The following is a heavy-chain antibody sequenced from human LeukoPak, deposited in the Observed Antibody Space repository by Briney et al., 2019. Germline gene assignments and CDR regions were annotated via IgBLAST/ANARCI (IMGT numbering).Heavy chain of an antibody. Sequence: SETPSLTCTVSGGSISSSSYYWGWIRQPPGKGLEWIGSIYYSGSAYYNPSLKSRVTISVDTSKNQFSLKLSSVTAADTAVYYCARIDSSSWYGDYYYGMDVWGQGTTVTVSS. CDR2: IYYSGSA. D-gene: IGHD6-13*01. CDR3: ARIDSSSWYGDYYYGMDV. V-gene: IGHV4-39*01. CDR1: GGSISSSSYY. J-gene: IGHJ6*02.